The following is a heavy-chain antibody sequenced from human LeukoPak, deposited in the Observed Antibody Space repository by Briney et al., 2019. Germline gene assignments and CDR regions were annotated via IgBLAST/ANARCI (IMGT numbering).Heavy chain of an antibody. Sequence: PSETLSLTCTVSGGSISSGDYYWSWIRQPPGKGLEWIGYIYYSGSTYYNPSLKSRVTISVDTSKNQFSLKLSSVTAADTAVYYCARHRYCSSTSCHSTWDYWGQGTLVTVSS. J-gene: IGHJ4*02. CDR3: ARHRYCSSTSCHSTWDY. D-gene: IGHD2-2*01. CDR1: GGSISSGDYY. CDR2: IYYSGST. V-gene: IGHV4-30-4*08.